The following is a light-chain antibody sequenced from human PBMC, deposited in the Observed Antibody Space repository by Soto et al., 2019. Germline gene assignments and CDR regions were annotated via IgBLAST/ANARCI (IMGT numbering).Light chain of an antibody. J-gene: IGLJ1*01. V-gene: IGLV2-8*01. CDR1: SSDVGGCNY. CDR2: EVS. Sequence: QSVLTQPPSASGSPGQSVTISCTGTSSDVGGCNYVSWYQQHPGKAPKLMIYEVSKRPSGVPDRFSGSKSGNTASLTVSGLQAEDEAAYYCSSYAGSNNFDVFGTGSKVTVL. CDR3: SSYAGSNNFDV.